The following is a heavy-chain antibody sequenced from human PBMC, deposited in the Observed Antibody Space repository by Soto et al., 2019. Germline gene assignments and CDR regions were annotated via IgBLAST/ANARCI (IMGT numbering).Heavy chain of an antibody. CDR3: ARVGAYCVSTSCHDY. J-gene: IGHJ4*02. Sequence: QVHLVQSGAEVKKTGASVKVSCKASGYTFTNYGISWVRQAPGQGLEWMGWISAYNGNTDYAQKLQGRVTMTTDTSTSTAYMDLRSLRSDDTAVYYCARVGAYCVSTSCHDYWGQGTLVTVSS. CDR2: ISAYNGNT. CDR1: GYTFTNYG. D-gene: IGHD2-2*01. V-gene: IGHV1-18*01.